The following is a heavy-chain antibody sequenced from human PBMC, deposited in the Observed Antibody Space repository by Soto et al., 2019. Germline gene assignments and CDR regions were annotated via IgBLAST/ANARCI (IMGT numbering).Heavy chain of an antibody. D-gene: IGHD2-2*01. CDR2: ISGSGGST. V-gene: IGHV3-23*01. Sequence: GGSLRLSCAASGFTFSSYAMSWVRQAPGKGLEWVSAISGSGGSTYYADSVKGRFTISRDNSKNTLYLQMNSLRAEDTAVYYCAKYKGYCSSTICNSTATDEIDSWAQ. CDR3: AKYKGYCSSTICNSTATDEIDS. CDR1: GFTFSSYA. J-gene: IGHJ5*01.